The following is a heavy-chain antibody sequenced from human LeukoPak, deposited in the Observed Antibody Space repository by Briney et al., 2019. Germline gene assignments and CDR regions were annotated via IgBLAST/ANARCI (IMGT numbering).Heavy chain of an antibody. CDR2: ISYDGSNK. D-gene: IGHD3-10*01. V-gene: IGHV3-30-3*01. CDR3: AKDKAVRGVIIRSYFDY. Sequence: GGSLRLSCAASGFTFSSYAMHWVRQAPGKGLEWVAVISYDGSNKYYADSVKGRFTISRDNAKNSLYLQMNSLRAEDTALYYCAKDKAVRGVIIRSYFDYWGQGTLVTVSS. CDR1: GFTFSSYA. J-gene: IGHJ4*02.